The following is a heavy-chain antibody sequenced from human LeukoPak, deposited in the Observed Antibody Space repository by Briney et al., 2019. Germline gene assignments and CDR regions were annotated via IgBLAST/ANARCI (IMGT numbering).Heavy chain of an antibody. Sequence: GSLRLSCPASGFTFSSYAMSWVRQAPGKGLEWVSAISGSGGSTYYADSVKGRFTISRDNSKNTLYLQMNSLRAEDTAVYYCAKDKDIVAVPAALPPSYGMDVWGQGTTVTVSS. CDR2: ISGSGGST. J-gene: IGHJ6*02. V-gene: IGHV3-23*01. D-gene: IGHD2-2*01. CDR1: GFTFSSYA. CDR3: AKDKDIVAVPAALPPSYGMDV.